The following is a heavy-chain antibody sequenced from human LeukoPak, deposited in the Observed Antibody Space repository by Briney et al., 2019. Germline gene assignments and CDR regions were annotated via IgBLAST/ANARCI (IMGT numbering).Heavy chain of an antibody. CDR3: ARVGSSSSDGFDP. J-gene: IGHJ5*02. CDR1: GGSISSGGYY. Sequence: SETLSHTCTVSGGSISSGGYYWSWIRQHPGKGLEWIGYIYYSGSTYYNPSLKSRVTISVDTSKNQFSLKLSSVTAADTAVYYCARVGSSSSDGFDPWGQGTLVTVSS. D-gene: IGHD6-6*01. CDR2: IYYSGST. V-gene: IGHV4-31*03.